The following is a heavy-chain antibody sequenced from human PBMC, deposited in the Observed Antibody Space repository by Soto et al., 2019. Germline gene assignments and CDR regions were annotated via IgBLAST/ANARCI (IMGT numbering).Heavy chain of an antibody. CDR1: GGTFSSYA. CDR2: IIPIFGTA. Sequence: GASVKVSCKASGGTFSSYAISWVRQAPGQGLEWMGGIIPIFGTANYAQKFQGRVTITADESTSTAYMELSSLRSEDTAVYYCARVGIVGIIALAGTSPRYYYYGMYVWGQGSTVTGSS. CDR3: ARVGIVGIIALAGTSPRYYYYGMYV. V-gene: IGHV1-69*13. D-gene: IGHD6-19*01. J-gene: IGHJ6*02.